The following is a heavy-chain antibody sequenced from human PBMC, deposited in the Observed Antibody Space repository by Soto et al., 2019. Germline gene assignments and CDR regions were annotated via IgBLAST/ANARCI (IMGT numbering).Heavy chain of an antibody. CDR1: GGSISSGDYY. J-gene: IGHJ4*02. CDR2: IYYSGST. V-gene: IGHV4-30-4*01. CDR3: ARAGSSGSDYFDY. Sequence: QVQLQESGPGLVKPSQTLSLTCTVSGGSISSGDYYWNWIRQPPGKGLEWIGYIYYSGSTYYNPSLKRRITISVDTSKNQFSLKLSSVTAADTAVYYCARAGSSGSDYFDYWGQGTLVTVSS. D-gene: IGHD3-22*01.